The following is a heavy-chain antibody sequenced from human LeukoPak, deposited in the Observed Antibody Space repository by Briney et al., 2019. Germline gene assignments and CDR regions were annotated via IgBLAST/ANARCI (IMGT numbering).Heavy chain of an antibody. Sequence: GGSLQISCKGSGCLFTSYWIGGVRQMPGKGLEGMGIIYPGDSDTRYSPSFQGQVTISADKSISPAYLQWSSLKASDTAMYYCARLGGAATDYWGQGTLVTVSS. V-gene: IGHV5-51*01. CDR1: GCLFTSYW. J-gene: IGHJ4*02. D-gene: IGHD3-16*01. CDR3: ARLGGAATDY. CDR2: IYPGDSDT.